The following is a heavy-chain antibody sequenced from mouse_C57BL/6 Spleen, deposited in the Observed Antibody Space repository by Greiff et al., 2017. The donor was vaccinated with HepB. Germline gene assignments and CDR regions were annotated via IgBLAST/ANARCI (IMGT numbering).Heavy chain of an antibody. CDR1: GYSITSGYY. J-gene: IGHJ1*03. Sequence: EVQVVESGPGLVKPSQSLSLTCSVTGYSITSGYYWNWIRQFPGNKLEWMGYISYDGSNNYNPSLKNRISITRDTSKNQFFLKLNSVTTEDTATYYCAREAHYYGSREGYFDVWGTGTTVTVSS. D-gene: IGHD1-1*01. CDR3: AREAHYYGSREGYFDV. CDR2: ISYDGSN. V-gene: IGHV3-6*01.